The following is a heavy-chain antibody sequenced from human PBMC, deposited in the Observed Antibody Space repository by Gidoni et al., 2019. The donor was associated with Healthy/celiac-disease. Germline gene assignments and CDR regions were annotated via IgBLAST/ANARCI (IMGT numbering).Heavy chain of an antibody. CDR3: ASLGYCSGGSCFPNWFDP. CDR1: GGSISSYY. J-gene: IGHJ5*02. CDR2: IYYSGST. V-gene: IGHV4-59*08. Sequence: QVQLQESGPGLVKPSETLSLTCPVSGGSISSYYWSWIRQPPGKGLEWIGYIYYSGSTNYNPSLKSRVTISVDTSKNQFSLKLSSVTAADTAVYYCASLGYCSGGSCFPNWFDPWGQGTLVTVSS. D-gene: IGHD2-15*01.